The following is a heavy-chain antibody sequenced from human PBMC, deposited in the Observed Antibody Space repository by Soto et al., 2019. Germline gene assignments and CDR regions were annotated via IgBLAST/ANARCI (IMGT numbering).Heavy chain of an antibody. Sequence: LRLSCAASGFTFSSYSMTWVRQAPGKGLEWVSDISGSGDYTNYADSVKGRFTIFRDNSKNTLYLQMNSLRAEDTAVYYCAKARGDRGYYSNYFDPWGQGTLVTVSS. CDR2: ISGSGDYT. CDR1: GFTFSSYS. J-gene: IGHJ5*02. CDR3: AKARGDRGYYSNYFDP. V-gene: IGHV3-23*01. D-gene: IGHD3-3*01.